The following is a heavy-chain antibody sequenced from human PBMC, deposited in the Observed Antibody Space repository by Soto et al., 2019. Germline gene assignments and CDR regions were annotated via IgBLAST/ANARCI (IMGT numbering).Heavy chain of an antibody. Sequence: GESLKISCKGSEYSFTNYWIAWLRQIPGKVLEWIGNIYPGDSNAKYSPSFQGQVSVSVDKSITTAYLQWRSLKSSDTAIYYCARHGRNYKSSEGGYNWFDSWGQGTLVTV. CDR1: EYSFTNYW. CDR3: ARHGRNYKSSEGGYNWFDS. V-gene: IGHV5-51*01. D-gene: IGHD1-7*01. CDR2: IYPGDSNA. J-gene: IGHJ5*01.